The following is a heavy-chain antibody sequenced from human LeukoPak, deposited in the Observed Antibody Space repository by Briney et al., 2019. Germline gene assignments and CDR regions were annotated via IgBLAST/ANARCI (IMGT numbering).Heavy chain of an antibody. J-gene: IGHJ4*02. CDR3: ARLRQYYFDY. V-gene: IGHV4-39*01. Sequence: SETLSLTCTVSGGSISSSSYYWGWIRQPPGKGLEWIGSIYYSGSTYYNPSLKSRVTISVDTSKNQFSLKPSSVTAADTAVYYCARLRQYYFDYWGQGTLVTVSS. CDR1: GGSISSSSYY. CDR2: IYYSGST. D-gene: IGHD3-16*01.